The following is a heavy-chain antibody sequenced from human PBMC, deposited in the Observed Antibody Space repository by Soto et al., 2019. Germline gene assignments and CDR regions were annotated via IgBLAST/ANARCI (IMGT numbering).Heavy chain of an antibody. J-gene: IGHJ6*02. Sequence: QVQLVQSGAEVKKPGASVKVSCKVSGYTLTELSMHWVRQAPGKGLEWMGGFDPEDGETIYAQKFQGRVTMTEDTSTDTAYMELSSLRSEDTAVYYCATRGSRAAAGTPLYYYYGMDVWGQGTTVTVSS. CDR3: ATRGSRAAAGTPLYYYYGMDV. D-gene: IGHD6-13*01. CDR2: FDPEDGET. V-gene: IGHV1-24*01. CDR1: GYTLTELS.